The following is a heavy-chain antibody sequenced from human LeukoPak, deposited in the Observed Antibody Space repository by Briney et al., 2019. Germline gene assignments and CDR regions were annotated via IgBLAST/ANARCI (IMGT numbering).Heavy chain of an antibody. CDR2: INRDGSST. J-gene: IGHJ4*02. CDR1: GFTFSSHW. V-gene: IGHV3-74*01. CDR3: ARDLDDFWSGYYGY. Sequence: PGGSLRLSCAASGFTFSSHWMHWVRQVPVKGLVWVSRINRDGSSTNYADAVKGRFTISRDNAKNSLYLQMNSLRAEDTAVYYCARDLDDFWSGYYGYWGQGTLVTVSS. D-gene: IGHD3-3*01.